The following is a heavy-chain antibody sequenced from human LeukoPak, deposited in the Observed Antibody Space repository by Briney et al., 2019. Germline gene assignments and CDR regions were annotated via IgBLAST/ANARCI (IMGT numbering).Heavy chain of an antibody. J-gene: IGHJ5*02. D-gene: IGHD3-22*01. CDR3: ARHLDSSGYYYLVFDP. CDR2: INHSGST. CDR1: GGSFSGYY. V-gene: IGHV4-34*01. Sequence: SEPLTLTCAVYGGSFSGYYWSWIRQTPGKGLEWIGEINHSGSTNYTPALKRRVTISVDTSKQQFSLKLSAVTAADTAVYYCARHLDSSGYYYLVFDPWGQGTLVTVSS.